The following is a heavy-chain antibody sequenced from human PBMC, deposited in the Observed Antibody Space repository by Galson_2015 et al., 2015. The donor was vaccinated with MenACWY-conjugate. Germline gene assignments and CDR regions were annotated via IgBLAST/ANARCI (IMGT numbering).Heavy chain of an antibody. D-gene: IGHD2-21*02. CDR1: GESFSGYY. CDR3: AGGNCGRGCFAYYSYGLDV. Sequence: GTLFLPCAVYGESFSGYYWDWVRPAPGQGLEGIGEINHSGSNNENPSLKSRITISIDTSKNQFSLRLSDATAVDPAIYFCAGGNCGRGCFAYYSYGLDVWGQGTPVTVSS. V-gene: IGHV4-34*01. J-gene: IGHJ6*02. CDR2: INHSGSN.